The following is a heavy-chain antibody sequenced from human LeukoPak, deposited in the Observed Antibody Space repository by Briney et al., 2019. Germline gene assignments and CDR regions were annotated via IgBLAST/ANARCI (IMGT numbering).Heavy chain of an antibody. V-gene: IGHV4-61*02. Sequence: SETLSLTCTVSGGSISSGSYYWSWIRQPAGKGLEWIGRIYTSGSTNYNPSLKSRVTISVDTSKNQFSLKLSSVTAADTAVYYCARDQQWLVGTGWFDPWGQGTLVTVSS. CDR1: GGSISSGSYY. D-gene: IGHD6-19*01. CDR2: IYTSGST. CDR3: ARDQQWLVGTGWFDP. J-gene: IGHJ5*02.